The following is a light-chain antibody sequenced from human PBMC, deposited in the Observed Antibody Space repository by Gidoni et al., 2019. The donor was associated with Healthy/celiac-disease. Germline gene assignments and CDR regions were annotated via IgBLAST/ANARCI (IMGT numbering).Light chain of an antibody. CDR2: DTS. Sequence: EIVLTQSPATLSLSPGERATLSCRASQSVSSYLAWYQQKPGQAPRLLIYDTSHRATGIPARVSGSGSGTDFTLTISSLEPEDFAVYYCQQRSNWPLTFXGXTKVEIK. CDR3: QQRSNWPLT. J-gene: IGKJ4*01. V-gene: IGKV3-11*01. CDR1: QSVSSY.